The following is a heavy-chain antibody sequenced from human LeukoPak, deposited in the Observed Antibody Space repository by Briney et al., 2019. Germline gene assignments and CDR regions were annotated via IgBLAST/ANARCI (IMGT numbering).Heavy chain of an antibody. CDR3: ARDLWMYYYDSSGYYPGY. J-gene: IGHJ4*02. D-gene: IGHD3-22*01. V-gene: IGHV1-18*01. CDR2: ISAYNGST. CDR1: GYTFTSYG. Sequence: ASVKVSCKASGYTFTSYGISWVRQAPGQGLEWMGWISAYNGSTNYAQKLQGRVTMTTDTSTSTAYMELRSLRSDDTAVYYCARDLWMYYYDSSGYYPGYWGQGTLVTVSS.